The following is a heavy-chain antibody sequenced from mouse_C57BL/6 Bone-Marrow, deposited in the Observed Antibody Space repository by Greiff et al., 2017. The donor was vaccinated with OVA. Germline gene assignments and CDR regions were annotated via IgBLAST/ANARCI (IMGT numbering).Heavy chain of an antibody. Sequence: EVQLVESGPELVKPGASVKISCKASGYSFTGYYMNWVKQSPEKSLEWIGEINPSTGGTTYNQKFKAKATLTVDKSSSTAYMQLKSLTSEDSAVYYCARSPIGYYFDYWGQGTTLTVSS. CDR3: ARSPIGYYFDY. CDR1: GYSFTGYY. J-gene: IGHJ2*01. D-gene: IGHD3-1*01. CDR2: INPSTGGT. V-gene: IGHV1-42*01.